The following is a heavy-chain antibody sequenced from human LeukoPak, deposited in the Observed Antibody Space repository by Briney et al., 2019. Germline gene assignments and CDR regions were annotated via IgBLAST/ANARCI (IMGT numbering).Heavy chain of an antibody. J-gene: IGHJ4*02. D-gene: IGHD5-18*01. CDR1: GFTFSSYG. CDR3: AKDRYSYAFEYSDS. Sequence: GGSLRLSCAASGFTFSSYGMHWVRQAPGKGLDWVAVISNDGSKKYYADSVKGRFTISRDNSKNTLSLQASSLRTEDTAVYYCAKDRYSYAFEYSDSWGQGTLVTVSS. CDR2: ISNDGSKK. V-gene: IGHV3-30*18.